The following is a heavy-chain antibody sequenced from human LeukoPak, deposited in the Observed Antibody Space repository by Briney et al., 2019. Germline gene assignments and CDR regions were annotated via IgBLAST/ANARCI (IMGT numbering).Heavy chain of an antibody. CDR1: GFTVSSNY. CDR2: VYSGGST. V-gene: IGHV3-53*01. D-gene: IGHD3-22*01. CDR3: ARFSSAYYYFDY. Sequence: GGSLRLSCAASGFTVSSNYMSWVRQAPGKGLEWVSVVYSGGSTYYADSVKGRFTISRDSSKNTLYLQMNSLRAEDTAVYYCARFSSAYYYFDYWGQGTLVTVSS. J-gene: IGHJ4*02.